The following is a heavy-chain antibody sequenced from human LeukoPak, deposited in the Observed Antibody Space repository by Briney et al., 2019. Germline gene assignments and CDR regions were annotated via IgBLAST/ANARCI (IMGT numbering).Heavy chain of an antibody. V-gene: IGHV4-59*01. J-gene: IGHJ4*02. CDR1: GGSISSYY. D-gene: IGHD5-18*01. Sequence: SESLSLTCTVSGGSISSYYWSWVRQPPGKGLEWLGYIYYSGSTNYNPSIKSRVTISVDTSKNQFSLKLSSVTAADTAVYYCARGEVAAMENGRPRYYFDYWGQGTLVTVSS. CDR3: ARGEVAAMENGRPRYYFDY. CDR2: IYYSGST.